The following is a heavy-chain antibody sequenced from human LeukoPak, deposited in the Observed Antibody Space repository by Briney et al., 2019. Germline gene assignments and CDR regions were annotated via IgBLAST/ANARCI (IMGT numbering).Heavy chain of an antibody. CDR1: GFAFSSYW. Sequence: GGSLRLSCAASGFAFSSYWMSWVRQAPGKGLEWVSVIYSGGSTYYADSVKGRFTISRDNSKNTLYLQMNSLRAEDTAVYYCARERTDFWSGQNWFDPWGQGTLVTVSS. V-gene: IGHV3-53*01. D-gene: IGHD3-3*01. CDR3: ARERTDFWSGQNWFDP. CDR2: IYSGGST. J-gene: IGHJ5*02.